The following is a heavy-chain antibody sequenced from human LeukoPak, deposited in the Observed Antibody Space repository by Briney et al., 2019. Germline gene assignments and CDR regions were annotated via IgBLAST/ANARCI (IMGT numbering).Heavy chain of an antibody. V-gene: IGHV3-30*02. D-gene: IGHD3-10*01. Sequence: GGSLRLSCAASGFTFSSYGMHWVRQAPGKGLEWVAFIRYDGSNKYYADSVKGRFTISRDNAKNSLYLQMNSLRAEDMALYYCARGNRRYFGSGSSPYFEYWGQGTLVTVSS. CDR3: ARGNRRYFGSGSSPYFEY. CDR2: IRYDGSNK. CDR1: GFTFSSYG. J-gene: IGHJ4*02.